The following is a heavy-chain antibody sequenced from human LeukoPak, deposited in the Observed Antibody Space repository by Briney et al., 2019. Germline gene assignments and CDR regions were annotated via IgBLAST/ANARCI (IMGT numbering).Heavy chain of an antibody. CDR2: INPSNGVT. D-gene: IGHD3-10*01. V-gene: IGHV1-2*02. J-gene: IGHJ5*02. CDR1: GYAFLGYY. Sequence: ASVKVSCKASGYAFLGYYIHWVRRAPGQGLKWMGWINPSNGVTKYAQKFQGRVTLTRDTSTSTAYMELTNLTSDDTAVYYCARRPPYYGSGTSNWFDPWGQGTLVTVSS. CDR3: ARRPPYYGSGTSNWFDP.